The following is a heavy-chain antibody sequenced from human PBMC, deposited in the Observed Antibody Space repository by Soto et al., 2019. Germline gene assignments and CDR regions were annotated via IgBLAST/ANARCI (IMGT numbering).Heavy chain of an antibody. CDR3: ARRRGSSSRTTPSWFDP. CDR1: GCTFTSYD. D-gene: IGHD6-13*01. Sequence: ASVKVSCKASGCTFTSYDINWVRQATGQGPEWMGWMNPNSGNTGYAQKFQGRVTMTRNTSISTAYMELSSLRSEDTAVYYCARRRGSSSRTTPSWFDPWGQGTLVTVSS. CDR2: MNPNSGNT. J-gene: IGHJ5*02. V-gene: IGHV1-8*01.